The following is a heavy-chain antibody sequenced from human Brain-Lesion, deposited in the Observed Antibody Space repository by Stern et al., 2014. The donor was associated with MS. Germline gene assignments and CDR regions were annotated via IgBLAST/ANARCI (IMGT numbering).Heavy chain of an antibody. D-gene: IGHD1-26*01. CDR2: FDTEDGET. J-gene: IGHJ4*02. Sequence: VQLVESGAEVKKPGASVKVSCKVSGYTLTELSMHWVRQAPRKGLEWMGGFDTEDGETIYAQTFQGRVTMTEDTSTDTAYMELSSLRSEDTAVYYCATLSPGAGGNYYRHFDYWGQGTLVTVSS. CDR3: ATLSPGAGGNYYRHFDY. V-gene: IGHV1-24*01. CDR1: GYTLTELS.